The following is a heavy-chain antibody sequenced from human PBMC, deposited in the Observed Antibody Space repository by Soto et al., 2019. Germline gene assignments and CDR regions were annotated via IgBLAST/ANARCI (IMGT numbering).Heavy chain of an antibody. D-gene: IGHD5-18*01. CDR2: ISTYNGDT. V-gene: IGHV1-18*01. CDR1: GYTFTRSG. CDR3: ARAWGYSYGFDP. J-gene: IGHJ5*02. Sequence: ASVKVSCKASGYTFTRSGISWVRQAPGQGLEWMGWISTYNGDTNYAQTFQGRVTMTTDTSTSTVHMEVRSLRSDDTAVYYCARAWGYSYGFDPWGQGTLVTVSS.